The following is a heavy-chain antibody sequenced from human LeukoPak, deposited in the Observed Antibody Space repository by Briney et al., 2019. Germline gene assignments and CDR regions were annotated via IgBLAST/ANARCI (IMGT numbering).Heavy chain of an antibody. Sequence: GASVKVSFTSSGYILTNYAITWVRQAPGQGLEWMGWISAYNGNTDYAQKFQGRVTMTTDTSTRTAYMDLRSLRSDDTAVYYCARGRLGVSGYKDYFDYWGQGTLVTVSS. CDR3: ARGRLGVSGYKDYFDY. J-gene: IGHJ4*02. D-gene: IGHD1-14*01. CDR2: ISAYNGNT. CDR1: GYILTNYA. V-gene: IGHV1-18*01.